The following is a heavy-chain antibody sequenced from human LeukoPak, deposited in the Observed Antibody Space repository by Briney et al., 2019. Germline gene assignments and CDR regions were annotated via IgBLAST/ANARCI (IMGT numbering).Heavy chain of an antibody. J-gene: IGHJ4*02. CDR1: GGSFSGYY. V-gene: IGHV4-34*01. CDR2: INHSGST. Sequence: SETLSLTCAVYGGSFSGYYWSWIRQPPGKGLEWIGEINHSGSTNYNPSLKSRVTISVDTSKNQFSLKLSSVTAADTAVYYCARGWFGELLLDYWGQGTLVTVSS. CDR3: ARGWFGELLLDY. D-gene: IGHD3-10*01.